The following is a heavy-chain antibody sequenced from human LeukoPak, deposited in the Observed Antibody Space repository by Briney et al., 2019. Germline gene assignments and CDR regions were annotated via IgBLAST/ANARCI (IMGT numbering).Heavy chain of an antibody. D-gene: IGHD6-13*01. V-gene: IGHV1-2*02. Sequence: GASVKVSCXASGYTFTGYYMHWVRQAPGQGLEWMAWINPNSGGTNYAQKFQGRVTMTRDTSISTAYMELSRLRSDDTAVYYCARVLRGIAAAGTRWFDPWGQGTLVTVSS. CDR3: ARVLRGIAAAGTRWFDP. CDR2: INPNSGGT. CDR1: GYTFTGYY. J-gene: IGHJ5*02.